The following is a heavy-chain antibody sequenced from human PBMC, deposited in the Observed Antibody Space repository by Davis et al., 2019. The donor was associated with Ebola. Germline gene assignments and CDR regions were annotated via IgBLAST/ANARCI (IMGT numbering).Heavy chain of an antibody. J-gene: IGHJ6*02. V-gene: IGHV3-30-3*01. CDR2: ISYDGSNK. Sequence: GESLKISCAASGFTFSSYAMHWVRQAPGKGLEWVAVISYDGSNKYYADSVKGRFTISRDNSKNTLYLQMNSLRAEDTAVYYCASLEGTTVTTYYYGMDVWGQGTTVTVSS. CDR3: ASLEGTTVTTYYYGMDV. CDR1: GFTFSSYA. D-gene: IGHD4-17*01.